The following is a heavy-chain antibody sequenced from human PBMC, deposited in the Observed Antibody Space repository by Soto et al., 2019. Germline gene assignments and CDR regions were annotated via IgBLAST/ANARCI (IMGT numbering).Heavy chain of an antibody. V-gene: IGHV1-8*01. CDR1: GYTFTSYD. J-gene: IGHJ1*01. D-gene: IGHD3-9*01. CDR3: ARADHPPLRYLEH. CDR2: MNPISGNT. Sequence: QVQLVQSGAEVKKPGASVKVSCKASGYTFTSYDINWVRQATGQGLEWMGWMNPISGNTGFAQRFQGRVTMTSDTSISTAYMELSSLTSEDTAVYYCARADHPPLRYLEHWGQGTLVTVSS.